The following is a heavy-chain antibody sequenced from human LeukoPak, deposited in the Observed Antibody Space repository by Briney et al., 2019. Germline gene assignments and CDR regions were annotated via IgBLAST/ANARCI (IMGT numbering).Heavy chain of an antibody. CDR2: IWPGDSDT. V-gene: IGHV5-51*01. CDR1: GYSFTNYW. J-gene: IGHJ4*02. CDR3: ARRYSGSYYPEYFDY. D-gene: IGHD1-26*01. Sequence: GESLKISCKGSGYSFTNYWIGWVRQMPGKGLEWMGIIWPGDSDTRYSPSFQGQVTISADKSNSIVYLQWSSLKASDTAMYYCARRYSGSYYPEYFDYWGQGTLVTVSS.